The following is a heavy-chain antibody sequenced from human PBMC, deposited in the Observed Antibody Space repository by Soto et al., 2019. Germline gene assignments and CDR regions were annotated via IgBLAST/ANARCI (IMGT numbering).Heavy chain of an antibody. CDR1: GGYFSANY. V-gene: IGHV4-34*01. J-gene: IGHJ5*02. CDR3: ATGGLFSS. Sequence: QVQLRQWGAGLLKPSETLSLTCGISGGYFSANYWSWIRQSPGKGLEWLGEINHSGSTEYNPSLKSRVTISADSPKNQFSLTLTSVTAADTAVYYCATGGLFSSWGQGTLVTVSS. D-gene: IGHD3-3*01. CDR2: INHSGST.